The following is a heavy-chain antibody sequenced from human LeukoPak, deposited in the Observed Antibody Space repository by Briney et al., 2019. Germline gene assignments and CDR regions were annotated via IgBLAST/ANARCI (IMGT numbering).Heavy chain of an antibody. CDR2: IYHSGST. Sequence: PSETLSLTCTVSGGSISSGGYYWSWIRQPPGKGLEWIGYIYHSGSTYYNPSLKSRVTISVDRSKNQFSLKLSSVTAADTAVYYCARDKYGSGSPNYWGQGTLVTVSS. D-gene: IGHD3-10*01. J-gene: IGHJ4*02. CDR3: ARDKYGSGSPNY. V-gene: IGHV4-30-2*01. CDR1: GGSISSGGYY.